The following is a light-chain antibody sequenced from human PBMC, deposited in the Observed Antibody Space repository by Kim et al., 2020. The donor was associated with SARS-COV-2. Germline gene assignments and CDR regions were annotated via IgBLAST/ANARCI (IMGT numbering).Light chain of an antibody. J-gene: IGKJ2*01. Sequence: EIVLTQSPGTLSLSPGERATLSCRASQSVSSNYLAWYRQKVGQAPRLLIYAASSRATGIPDRFSGSGSQTDFTLTINGLEPEDFAVYYCQQYGRSPGYTFGQGTKLEI. CDR1: QSVSSNY. CDR3: QQYGRSPGYT. CDR2: AAS. V-gene: IGKV3-20*01.